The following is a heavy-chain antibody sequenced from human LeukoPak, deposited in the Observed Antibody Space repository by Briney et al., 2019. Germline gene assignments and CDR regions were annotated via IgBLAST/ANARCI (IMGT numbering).Heavy chain of an antibody. CDR2: INAGNGNT. V-gene: IGHV1-3*01. CDR3: ARDAYCSSTSCSNWFDP. J-gene: IGHJ5*02. D-gene: IGHD2-2*01. Sequence: ASVKVSCKASGYTFTSYAMYWVRQAPGQRLEWMGWINAGNGNTKYSQKFQGRVTITRDTSASTAYMELSSLRSEDTAVYYCARDAYCSSTSCSNWFDPWGQGTLVTVSS. CDR1: GYTFTSYA.